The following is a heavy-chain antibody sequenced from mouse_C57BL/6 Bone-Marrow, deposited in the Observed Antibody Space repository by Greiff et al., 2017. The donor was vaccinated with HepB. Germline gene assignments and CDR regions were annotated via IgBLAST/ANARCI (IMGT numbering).Heavy chain of an antibody. Sequence: VQLQQSGPELVKPGASVKISCKASGYAFSSSWMNWVKQRPGKGLEWIGRIYPGDGDTNYNGKFKGKATLTADKSSSTAYMQLSSLTSEDSAVYFCARSGGWLLRGGYFDVWGTGTTVTVSS. CDR2: IYPGDGDT. CDR3: ARSGGWLLRGGYFDV. D-gene: IGHD2-3*01. J-gene: IGHJ1*03. CDR1: GYAFSSSW. V-gene: IGHV1-82*01.